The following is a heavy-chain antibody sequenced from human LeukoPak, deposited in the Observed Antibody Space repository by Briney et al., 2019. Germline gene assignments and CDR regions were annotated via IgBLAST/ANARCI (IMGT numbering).Heavy chain of an antibody. D-gene: IGHD3-16*02. CDR3: ARIRIVTKYDYVWGSYRRFFDY. J-gene: IGHJ4*02. CDR1: GGSISSYY. Sequence: SETLSLTCTVSGGSISSYYWSWIRQPPGKGLEWIGYIYYSGGTNYNPSLKSRVTISVDTSKNQFSLKLSSVTAADTAVYYCARIRIVTKYDYVWGSYRRFFDYWGQGTLVTVSS. CDR2: IYYSGGT. V-gene: IGHV4-59*12.